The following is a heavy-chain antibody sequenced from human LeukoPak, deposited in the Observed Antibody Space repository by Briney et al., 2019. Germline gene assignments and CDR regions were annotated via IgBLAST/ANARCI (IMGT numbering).Heavy chain of an antibody. V-gene: IGHV4-59*08. CDR2: IYYSGST. J-gene: IGHJ6*02. CDR1: GGSISSYC. CDR3: ARLPVSYGGYAYYYGMDV. D-gene: IGHD5-12*01. Sequence: SETLSLTCTVSGGSISSYCWSWIRQPPGKGLEWIGYIYYSGSTNYNPSLKSRVTISVDTSKNQFSLKLSSVTAADTAVYYCARLPVSYGGYAYYYGMDVWGQGTTVTVSS.